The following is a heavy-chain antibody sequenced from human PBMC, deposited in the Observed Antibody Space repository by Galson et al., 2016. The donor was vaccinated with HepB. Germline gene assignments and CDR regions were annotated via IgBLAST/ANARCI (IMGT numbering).Heavy chain of an antibody. Sequence: QSGAEVKKPGESLKISCKTSGFSFATHWIAWVRQMPGKGLEWMGIIYAGDSETRYSPPFQGQVTISVDKSTAVAYLQWNSLKASDSAMYYCARQRRNYGMDDWGQGTLVTVSS. CDR3: ARQRRNYGMDD. J-gene: IGHJ4*02. CDR2: IYAGDSET. V-gene: IGHV5-51*01. CDR1: GFSFATHW. D-gene: IGHD4-17*01.